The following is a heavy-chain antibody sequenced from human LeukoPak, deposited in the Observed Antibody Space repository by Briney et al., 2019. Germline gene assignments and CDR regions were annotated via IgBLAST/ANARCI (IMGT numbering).Heavy chain of an antibody. D-gene: IGHD2-21*01. J-gene: IGHJ3*02. V-gene: IGHV4-34*01. CDR2: INHSGST. CDR1: GGSFSGYY. Sequence: SETLSLTCAVYGGSFSGYYWSWIRQPPGKGLEWIGEINHSGSTNYSPSLKSRVTISVDTSKNQFSLKLSSVTAADTAVYYCARVAKACGGDCYSDAFDIWGQGTMVTVSS. CDR3: ARVAKACGGDCYSDAFDI.